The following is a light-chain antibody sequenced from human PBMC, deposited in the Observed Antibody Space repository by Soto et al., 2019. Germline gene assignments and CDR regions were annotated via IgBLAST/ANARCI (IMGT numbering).Light chain of an antibody. J-gene: IGKJ1*01. V-gene: IGKV3-15*01. CDR2: GAS. CDR3: QQDNHSFPTR. CDR1: QSVSSN. Sequence: EIVMTQSPATLSVSPGERATLSCRASQSVSSNLAWYQQKPGQAPRLLIYGASTRATGIPARFSGSGSGTEFTLTISSLQSEDFAVYGCQQDNHSFPTRLG.